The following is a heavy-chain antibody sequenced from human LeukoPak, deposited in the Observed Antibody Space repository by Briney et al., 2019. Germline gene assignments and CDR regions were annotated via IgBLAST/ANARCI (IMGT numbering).Heavy chain of an antibody. Sequence: TGGSLRLSCAASGFSLNTYSMNWVRQAPGKGLEWISYITSSRSTIYYADSVKGRFTISRDNSKNTLYLQMNSLRAEDTAVYYCAKETSSGNFVTIDCWGQGTLVTVSS. J-gene: IGHJ4*02. V-gene: IGHV3-48*01. CDR1: GFSLNTYS. D-gene: IGHD1-26*01. CDR2: ITSSRSTI. CDR3: AKETSSGNFVTIDC.